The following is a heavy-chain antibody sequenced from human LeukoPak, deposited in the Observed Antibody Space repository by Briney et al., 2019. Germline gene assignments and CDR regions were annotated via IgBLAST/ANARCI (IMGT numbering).Heavy chain of an antibody. V-gene: IGHV4-30-2*01. Sequence: SQALSLTCVVSGGSISSGGYSWSWIRQPPGKGLEWIEYIFHSGSTYYNPSLKSRVTMSVDRSKNQFSLELSSVTAADTAVYFCVRNQAVAGIRYYFDYWGQGTLVTVSS. CDR1: GGSISSGGYS. J-gene: IGHJ4*02. CDR2: IFHSGST. CDR3: VRNQAVAGIRYYFDY. D-gene: IGHD6-19*01.